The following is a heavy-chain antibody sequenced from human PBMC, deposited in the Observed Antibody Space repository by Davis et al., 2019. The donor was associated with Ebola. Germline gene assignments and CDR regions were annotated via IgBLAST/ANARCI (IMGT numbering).Heavy chain of an antibody. CDR2: IYYSGST. D-gene: IGHD3-3*01. V-gene: IGHV4-59*12. Sequence: SETLSLTCTVSGGSISSYYWSWIRQPPGKGLEWIGYIYYSGSTNYNPSLKSRVTLSVDTSKNQFSLKLSSVTAADTAVYYCARVLITMFGVVPYGMDVWGQGTTVTVSS. CDR1: GGSISSYY. J-gene: IGHJ6*02. CDR3: ARVLITMFGVVPYGMDV.